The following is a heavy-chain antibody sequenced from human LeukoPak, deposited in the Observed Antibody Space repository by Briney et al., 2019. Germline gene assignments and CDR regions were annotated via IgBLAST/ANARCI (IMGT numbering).Heavy chain of an antibody. J-gene: IGHJ3*02. CDR1: GGSISSSSYY. D-gene: IGHD2-2*03. CDR2: IYSSGST. V-gene: IGHV4-61*05. Sequence: PSETLSLTCTVSGGSISSSSYYWIWIRQPPGKGLEWIGYIYSSGSTNYNPSLKSRVTISVDTSKNQFSLRLGSVTAADTAVYYCARKSGGYCSSSSCYYGAFDIWGQGTMVTVSS. CDR3: ARKSGGYCSSSSCYYGAFDI.